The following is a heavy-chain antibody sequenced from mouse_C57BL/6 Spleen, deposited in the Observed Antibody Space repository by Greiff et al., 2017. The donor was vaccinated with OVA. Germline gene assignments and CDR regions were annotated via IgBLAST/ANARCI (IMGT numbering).Heavy chain of an antibody. CDR3: ARVRSTGNAMDY. CDR1: GFTFSSYA. CDR2: ISDGGSYT. Sequence: EVQGVESGGGLVKPGGSLKLSCAASGFTFSSYAMSWVRQTPEKRLEWVATISDGGSYTYYPDNVKGRFTISRDNAKNNLYLQMSHLKSEDTAMYYCARVRSTGNAMDYWGQGTSVTVSS. D-gene: IGHD4-1*02. V-gene: IGHV5-4*01. J-gene: IGHJ4*01.